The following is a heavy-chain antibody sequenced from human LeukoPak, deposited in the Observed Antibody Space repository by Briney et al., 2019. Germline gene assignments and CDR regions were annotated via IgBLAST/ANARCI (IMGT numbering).Heavy chain of an antibody. J-gene: IGHJ4*02. V-gene: IGHV3-21*01. CDR2: ISSSSSYI. Sequence: GGSLRLSCAASGLTFSTDWMHWVRQVPGKGLEWVSSISSSSSYIYYADSVKGRFTISRDNAKNSLYLQMNSLRAEDTAVYYCARAMDGSSGYPFPFDYWGQGTLVTVSS. CDR1: GLTFSTDW. CDR3: ARAMDGSSGYPFPFDY. D-gene: IGHD3-22*01.